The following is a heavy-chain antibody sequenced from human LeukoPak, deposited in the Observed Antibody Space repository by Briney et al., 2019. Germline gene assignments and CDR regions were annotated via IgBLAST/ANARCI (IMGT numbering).Heavy chain of an antibody. J-gene: IGHJ4*02. V-gene: IGHV4-34*01. CDR1: GGSFSGYY. CDR3: ARDAAHYRSGSYSNHFDY. D-gene: IGHD3-10*01. Sequence: SETLSLTCAVYGGSFSGYYWSWIRQPPGKGLEWIGEINHIGSTNYNPSFKRRGTILVDTSKNKSSLKLSSVPAADTAVYSCARDAAHYRSGSYSNHFDYWGQGTLVTVSS. CDR2: INHIGST.